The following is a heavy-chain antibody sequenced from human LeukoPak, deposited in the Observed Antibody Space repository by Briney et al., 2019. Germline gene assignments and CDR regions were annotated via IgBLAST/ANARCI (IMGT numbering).Heavy chain of an antibody. J-gene: IGHJ5*01. CDR1: GYTFTAYY. Sequence: ASVNVSCKASGYTFTAYYIHWVRQAPGQGLEWMGGINPNSGGTNYAQKIQGRVTMTRDTSISTAYMELSRLRSDDTAVYYCARPWEITMSERSYNWFDSWGQGTLVTVSS. V-gene: IGHV1-2*02. CDR3: ARPWEITMSERSYNWFDS. D-gene: IGHD1-26*01. CDR2: INPNSGGT.